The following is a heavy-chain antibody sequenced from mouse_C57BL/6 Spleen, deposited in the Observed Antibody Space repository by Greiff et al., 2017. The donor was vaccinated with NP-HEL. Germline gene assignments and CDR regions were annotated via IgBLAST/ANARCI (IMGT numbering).Heavy chain of an antibody. CDR3: ARLYYGNYVDYFDY. D-gene: IGHD2-1*01. V-gene: IGHV5-17*01. Sequence: EVMLVESGGGLVKPGGSLKLSCAASGFTFSDYGMHWVRQAPEKGLEWVAYISSGSSTIYYADTVKGRFTISRDNAKNTLFLQMTSLRSEDTAMYYCARLYYGNYVDYFDYWGQGTTLTVSS. CDR1: GFTFSDYG. J-gene: IGHJ2*01. CDR2: ISSGSSTI.